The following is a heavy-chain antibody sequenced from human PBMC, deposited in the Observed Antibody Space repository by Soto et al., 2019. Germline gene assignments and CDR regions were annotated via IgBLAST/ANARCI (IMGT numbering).Heavy chain of an antibody. CDR2: IIPIFGTA. CDR3: AMLKSWSYYGHAFYI. CDR1: GGTFSSYA. J-gene: IGHJ3*02. V-gene: IGHV1-69*13. Sequence: GASVKVSCKASGGTFSSYAISWVRQAPGQGLEWMGEIIPIFGTANYAQKFQGRVTITADESTSTAYMELSSLRSEDTAVYYCAMLKSWSYYGHAFYIWGQGTMVTVS. D-gene: IGHD1-26*01.